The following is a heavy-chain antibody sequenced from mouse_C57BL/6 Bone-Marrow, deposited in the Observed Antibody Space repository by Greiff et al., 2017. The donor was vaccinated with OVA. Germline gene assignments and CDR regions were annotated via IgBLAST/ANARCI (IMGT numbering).Heavy chain of an antibody. CDR1: GYTFTSYW. J-gene: IGHJ2*01. V-gene: IGHV1-64*01. Sequence: QVQLQQPGAELVKPGASVKLSCKASGYTFTSYWMHWVKQRPGQGLEWIGMIHPNSGSTNYNEKFKSKATLTVDKSSSTAYLQLSSLTSEDSAVYYCASTTVVAPYLDYGGQGTTLTVS. D-gene: IGHD1-1*01. CDR3: ASTTVVAPYLDY. CDR2: IHPNSGST.